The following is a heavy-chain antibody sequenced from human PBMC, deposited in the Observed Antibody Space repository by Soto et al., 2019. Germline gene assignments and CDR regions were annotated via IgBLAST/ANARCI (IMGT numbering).Heavy chain of an antibody. Sequence: QVQLQESGPGLVKSSQTLSLTCAVSGGSISSGGNYWSWIRQHPGKGLEWIGYIYYSGITYYNPSLKSRVTIPVDTSKNQFSLKLNSVTAADTAVYYCARARMVRGVIYYYGMDVWGQGTTVTVSS. CDR3: ARARMVRGVIYYYGMDV. CDR1: GGSISSGGNY. J-gene: IGHJ6*02. V-gene: IGHV4-31*11. CDR2: IYYSGIT. D-gene: IGHD3-10*01.